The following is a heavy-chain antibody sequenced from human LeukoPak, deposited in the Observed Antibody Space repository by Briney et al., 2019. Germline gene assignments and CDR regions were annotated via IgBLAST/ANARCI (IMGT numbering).Heavy chain of an antibody. D-gene: IGHD2-15*01. V-gene: IGHV1-2*02. CDR3: ARVEYCSGGSCSHFDY. J-gene: IGHJ4*02. CDR2: INPNSGGT. Sequence: ASVKVSCKASGYTFTGYYMHWVRQAPGQGLEWMGWINPNSGGTNYAQKFQGRVTMTRDTSISTAYMELSRPRSDDTAVYYCARVEYCSGGSCSHFDYWGQGTLVTVSS. CDR1: GYTFTGYY.